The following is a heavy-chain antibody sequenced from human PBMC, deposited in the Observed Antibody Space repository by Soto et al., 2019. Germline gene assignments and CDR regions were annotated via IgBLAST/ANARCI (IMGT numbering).Heavy chain of an antibody. Sequence: QVQLQESGPGLVKPSQTLSLTCTVSGGSISSGDYYWSWIRQPPGKGLEWIGYIYYSGSTYYNPPLKSRVTISVDTSKNQFSLKLSSVTAADTAVYYCASSGYCTNGVCYTQFDPWGQGTLVTVSS. CDR1: GGSISSGDYY. V-gene: IGHV4-30-4*01. D-gene: IGHD2-8*01. J-gene: IGHJ5*02. CDR2: IYYSGST. CDR3: ASSGYCTNGVCYTQFDP.